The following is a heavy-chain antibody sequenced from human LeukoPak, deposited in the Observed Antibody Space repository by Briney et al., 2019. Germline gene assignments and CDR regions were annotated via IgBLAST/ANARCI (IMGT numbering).Heavy chain of an antibody. D-gene: IGHD6-13*01. CDR1: GFTFSSYG. CDR3: ARGGSSSWYTPDAFDI. V-gene: IGHV3-30*02. Sequence: PGGSLRLSCAASGFTFSSYGMHWVRQAPGKGLEWVAFLRYDGSNKYYADSVKGRFTISRDNAKNSLYLRMNSLRAEDTAVYYCARGGSSSWYTPDAFDIWGQGTMVTVSS. CDR2: LRYDGSNK. J-gene: IGHJ3*02.